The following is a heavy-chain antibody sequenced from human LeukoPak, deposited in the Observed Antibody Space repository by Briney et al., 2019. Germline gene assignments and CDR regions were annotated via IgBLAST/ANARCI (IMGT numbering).Heavy chain of an antibody. J-gene: IGHJ5*02. CDR2: IGGSGAGT. V-gene: IGHV3-23*01. CDR1: GFTFSSYA. CDR3: AKVFGPFDP. Sequence: GGSLRLSCAASGFTFSSYAMTWVRQAPGKGLEWVSAIGGSGAGTYYADSVKGRFTISRDNSKNTLYLQMNSLRAEDTAVYCCAKVFGPFDPWGQGTLVTVSS. D-gene: IGHD3-10*02.